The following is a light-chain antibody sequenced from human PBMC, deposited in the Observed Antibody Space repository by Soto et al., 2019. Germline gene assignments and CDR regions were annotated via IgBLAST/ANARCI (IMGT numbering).Light chain of an antibody. CDR1: QSVSSN. CDR3: QQCNNWLLMYT. V-gene: IGKV3-15*01. Sequence: EIVMTQSPATLSVSPGERATLSCRASQSVSSNLAWYQQKPGQAPRLLIYGASTRATGIPARFSGSGSGTEFTLTISSLQSEDFAVYYCQQCNNWLLMYTFGQGTKLEIK. J-gene: IGKJ2*01. CDR2: GAS.